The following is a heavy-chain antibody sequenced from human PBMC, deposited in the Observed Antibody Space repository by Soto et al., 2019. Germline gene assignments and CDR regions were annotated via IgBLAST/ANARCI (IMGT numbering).Heavy chain of an antibody. D-gene: IGHD2-2*01. CDR1: GYPFTGYY. V-gene: IGHV1-2*04. J-gene: IGHJ6*02. CDR2: INPNSGGT. CDR3: ARRSAHFSSTSCYEAALYYYYGMDV. Sequence: ASLKVSCKSSGYPFTGYYIHWVRQAPGQGLEWMGWINPNSGGTNYAQKFQGWVTMTRDTSISTAYMELSRLRSDDTAVYCCARRSAHFSSTSCYEAALYYYYGMDVWGQGTTVTVSS.